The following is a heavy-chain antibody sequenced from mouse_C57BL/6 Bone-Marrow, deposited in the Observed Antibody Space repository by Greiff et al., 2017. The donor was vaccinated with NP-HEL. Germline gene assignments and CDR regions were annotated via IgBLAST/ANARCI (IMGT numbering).Heavy chain of an antibody. Sequence: EVNVVESGGGLVKPGGSLKLSCAASGFTFSSYAMSWVRQTPEKRLEWVATISDGGSYTYYPDNVKGRFTISRDNAKNNLYLQMSHLKSEDTAMYYCARVDGYYFAWFAYWGQGTLVTVSA. D-gene: IGHD2-3*01. V-gene: IGHV5-4*03. CDR2: ISDGGSYT. CDR1: GFTFSSYA. CDR3: ARVDGYYFAWFAY. J-gene: IGHJ3*01.